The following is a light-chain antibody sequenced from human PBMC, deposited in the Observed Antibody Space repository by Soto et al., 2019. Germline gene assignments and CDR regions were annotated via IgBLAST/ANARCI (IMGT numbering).Light chain of an antibody. CDR3: QQYGGSPPYS. CDR1: QSVSSTY. Sequence: IVLTQSPGTLSLSPGERATLSCRASQSVSSTYLAWYQQKPGQAPRLLIYRASSRAAGIPDRFSGSVSGTDFTLTISRLEPEYFAVYSCQQYGGSPPYSFGQGTKLEIK. J-gene: IGKJ2*01. V-gene: IGKV3-20*01. CDR2: RAS.